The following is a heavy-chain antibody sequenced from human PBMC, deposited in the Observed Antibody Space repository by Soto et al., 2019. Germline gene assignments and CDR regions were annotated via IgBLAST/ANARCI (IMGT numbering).Heavy chain of an antibody. D-gene: IGHD6-13*01. CDR2: INQSGST. CDR1: GGSFSGYY. J-gene: IGHJ4*02. Sequence: QVQLQQWGAGLLKPSETLSLTCAVYGGSFSGYYWSWIRQPPGKGLEWIGEINQSGSTNYNPSLXXPXPISVDTSKHQFSLKLTSVTAADPAVYYCARTYGSSWSPREYWGQGTLVTVSS. CDR3: ARTYGSSWSPREY. V-gene: IGHV4-34*01.